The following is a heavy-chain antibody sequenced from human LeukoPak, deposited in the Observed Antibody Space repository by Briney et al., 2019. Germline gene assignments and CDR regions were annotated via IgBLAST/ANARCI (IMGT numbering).Heavy chain of an antibody. CDR2: ISAYNGNT. CDR1: GYTFTSYG. V-gene: IGHV1-18*01. D-gene: IGHD4-17*01. CDR3: ARNNYGDYAPGY. J-gene: IGHJ4*02. Sequence: ASVKVSCKASGYTFTSYGISWVRQAPGQGLEWMGWISAYNGNTNYAQKLQGRVTMTTDTSTSTAYMELRSLRPDGTAVYYCARNNYGDYAPGYWGQGTLVTVSS.